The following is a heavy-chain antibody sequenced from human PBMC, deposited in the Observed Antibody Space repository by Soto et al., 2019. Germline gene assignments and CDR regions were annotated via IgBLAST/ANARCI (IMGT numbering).Heavy chain of an antibody. D-gene: IGHD3-22*01. J-gene: IGHJ6*02. CDR3: ARDTDLRDSSGYYYFYYYGMDV. V-gene: IGHV3-74*01. Sequence: GGSLRLSCAASGFTFSSYWMHWVRQAPGKGLVWVSRINSDGSSTSYADSVKGRFTISRDNAKNTLHLQMNSLRAEDTAVYYCARDTDLRDSSGYYYFYYYGMDVWGQGTTVTVSS. CDR1: GFTFSSYW. CDR2: INSDGSST.